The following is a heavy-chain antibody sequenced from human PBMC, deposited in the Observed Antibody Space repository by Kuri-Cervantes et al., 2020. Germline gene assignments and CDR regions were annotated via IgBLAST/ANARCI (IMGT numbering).Heavy chain of an antibody. CDR1: GYTFTGYY. Sequence: ASVNVSCKASGYTFTGYYMHWVRQAPGQGLEWMGWINPNSGGTNYAQKFQGRVTMTRDTSISTAYMELSRLRSDDTAVYYCARNLYCSSTSCYRDQGMDVWGQGNTVTVSS. CDR2: INPNSGGT. V-gene: IGHV1-2*02. J-gene: IGHJ6*02. CDR3: ARNLYCSSTSCYRDQGMDV. D-gene: IGHD2-2*01.